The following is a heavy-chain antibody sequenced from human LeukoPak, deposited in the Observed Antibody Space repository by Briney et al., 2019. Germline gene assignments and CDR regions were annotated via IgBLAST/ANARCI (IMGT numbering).Heavy chain of an antibody. CDR3: ARGLPYDYSNYWDYYYYGMDV. D-gene: IGHD4-11*01. V-gene: IGHV4-59*01. J-gene: IGHJ6*02. CDR1: GGSISSYY. Sequence: SETLSLTCTVSGGSISSYYWSWIRQPPGKGLEWIGYIYYSGSTNYNPSLKSRVTISVDTSKNQFSLKLSSVTAADTAVYYCARGLPYDYSNYWDYYYYGMDVWGQGTTVTVSS. CDR2: IYYSGST.